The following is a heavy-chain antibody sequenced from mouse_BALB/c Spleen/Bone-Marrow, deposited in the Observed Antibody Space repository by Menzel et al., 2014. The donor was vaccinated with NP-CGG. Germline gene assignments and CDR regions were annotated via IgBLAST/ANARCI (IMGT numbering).Heavy chain of an antibody. V-gene: IGHV14-3*02. Sequence: EVQLQQSGAELVKPGASVKLSCTASGFNIKDTNMHWVKQRPEQGLEWIGRIDPANGNTKYGPKFQGKATITADTSSNTAYLQLSSLTSEDTAVYYCARTDYWGQGTTLTVSS. J-gene: IGHJ2*01. CDR2: IDPANGNT. CDR1: GFNIKDTN. CDR3: ARTDY.